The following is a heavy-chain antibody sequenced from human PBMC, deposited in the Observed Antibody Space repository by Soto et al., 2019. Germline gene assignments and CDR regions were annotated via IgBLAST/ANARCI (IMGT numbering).Heavy chain of an antibody. D-gene: IGHD3-10*01. Sequence: SETLSLTCAVSDYSINYGYYWGWIRQPPGKGLEWIGSIFYNGNTYYNPSLKSRVSISVDTSKSQVSLRLTSVTAAGTAVYFCARILMNYYRLDYWGQGALVTVSS. V-gene: IGHV4-38-2*01. CDR3: ARILMNYYRLDY. CDR1: DYSINYGYY. CDR2: IFYNGNT. J-gene: IGHJ4*02.